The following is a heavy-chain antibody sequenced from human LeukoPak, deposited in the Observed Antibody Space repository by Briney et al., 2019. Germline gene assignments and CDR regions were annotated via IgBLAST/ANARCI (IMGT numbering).Heavy chain of an antibody. V-gene: IGHV1-2*02. D-gene: IGHD6-19*01. Sequence: ASVKVSCKASGYTFTGYYMHWVRQAPGQGLEWMGWINPNSGGTNYAQKFQGRVTMTRDTSISTAYMELSRLRSDDTAVYYCARAPRRGMAVAGGGYFDYWGQGTLVTVSS. CDR1: GYTFTGYY. CDR2: INPNSGGT. CDR3: ARAPRRGMAVAGGGYFDY. J-gene: IGHJ4*02.